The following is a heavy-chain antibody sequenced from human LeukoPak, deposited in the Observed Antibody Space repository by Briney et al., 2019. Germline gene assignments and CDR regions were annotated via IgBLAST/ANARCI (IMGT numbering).Heavy chain of an antibody. CDR1: GGSISSYY. V-gene: IGHV4-59*01. Sequence: SGTLSLTCTVSGGSISSYYWSWIRQPPGKGLEWIGYIYYSGSTNYNPSLKSRVTISVDTSKNQFSLKLSSVTAADTAVYYCAMGPPSFDYWGQGTLVTVSS. CDR2: IYYSGST. CDR3: AMGPPSFDY. J-gene: IGHJ4*02.